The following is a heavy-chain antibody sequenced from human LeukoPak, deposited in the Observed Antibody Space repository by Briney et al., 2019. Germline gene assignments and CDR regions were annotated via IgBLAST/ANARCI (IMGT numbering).Heavy chain of an antibody. Sequence: PSETLSLTCTVSVSAYFTTYYYWGWIRQPPGKGLEWIASIRHDGHTYYNASLKSQVTISIDMSRNQFSLKLNSLSAADTAVYYCARQVATKGEWAFDVWGQGTMVTVSS. CDR3: ARQVATKGEWAFDV. CDR2: IRHDGHT. V-gene: IGHV4-38-2*02. CDR1: VSAYFTTYYY. D-gene: IGHD5-12*01. J-gene: IGHJ3*01.